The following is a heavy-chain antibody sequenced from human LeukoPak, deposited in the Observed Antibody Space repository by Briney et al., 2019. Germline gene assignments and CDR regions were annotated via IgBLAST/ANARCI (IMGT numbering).Heavy chain of an antibody. CDR2: IYYSGSA. D-gene: IGHD5-18*01. CDR1: GGSLSSYY. V-gene: IGHV4-59*01. J-gene: IGHJ4*02. Sequence: PSETLSLTCTVSGGSLSSYYWSWIRQPPGKGLEWIGYIYYSGSADYNPSLKSQVTMSVDTSKNQFSLKLSSVTAADTAVYYCARDKQPGDNWGQGTLVTVSS. CDR3: ARDKQPGDN.